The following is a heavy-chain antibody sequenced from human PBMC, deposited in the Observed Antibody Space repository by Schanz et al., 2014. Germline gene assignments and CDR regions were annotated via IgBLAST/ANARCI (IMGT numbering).Heavy chain of an antibody. J-gene: IGHJ4*02. CDR3: SSETIAMAGTFSI. D-gene: IGHD6-19*01. CDR2: INTNTGNP. CDR1: GYTFNIYG. V-gene: IGHV7-4-1*02. Sequence: QVQLVQSGSELKKPGASVKISCKASGYTFNIYGLNWVRQAPGQGLEWMGWINTNTGNPTYDQGFTGRFVFSLDTSVSTAYLQISSLKAEATAAYYCSSETIAMAGTFSIWGQGTLVTVSS.